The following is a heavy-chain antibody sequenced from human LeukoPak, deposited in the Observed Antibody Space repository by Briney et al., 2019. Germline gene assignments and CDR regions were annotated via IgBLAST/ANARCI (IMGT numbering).Heavy chain of an antibody. J-gene: IGHJ6*03. CDR1: GFTFSNYA. V-gene: IGHV3-23*01. CDR2: ISVSGGGT. Sequence: GGSLRLSCAASGFTFSNYAMSWVRQAPGMGLEWVSTISVSGGGTYYADSVKGRFTISRDSSRNTLYLQMNSLRAEDTAIYYCAKVPRIAVAGYYYYYMDVRGKGTSVTVSS. D-gene: IGHD6-19*01. CDR3: AKVPRIAVAGYYYYYMDV.